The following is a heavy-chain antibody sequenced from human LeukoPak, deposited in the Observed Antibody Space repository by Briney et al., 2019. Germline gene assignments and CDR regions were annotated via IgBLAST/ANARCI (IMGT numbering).Heavy chain of an antibody. D-gene: IGHD5-12*01. V-gene: IGHV1-2*02. J-gene: IGHJ4*02. CDR2: VNPNSGGT. CDR3: ARVIEYSGYDFRFDY. CDR1: GYTFTGYY. Sequence: ASVKVSCKASGYTFTGYYMHWVRQAPGHRLEWMGWVNPNSGGTNYAQKFQGRVTMTRDTSISTAYMELSRLTSDDTAVYYCARVIEYSGYDFRFDYWGQGTLVTVSS.